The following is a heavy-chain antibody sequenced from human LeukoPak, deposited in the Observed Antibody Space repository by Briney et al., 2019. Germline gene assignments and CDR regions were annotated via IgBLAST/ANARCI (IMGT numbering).Heavy chain of an antibody. CDR2: ISGSGDST. CDR3: AIRPASVGFDY. Sequence: PGGSLRLSCAASGFTFSSYAMSWVRQAPGKGLEWVSSISGSGDSTYYADSVKGRFTISRDNSKDTLYLQMSSLRAEDTAVYYCAIRPASVGFDYWGQGTLVTVSS. V-gene: IGHV3-23*01. J-gene: IGHJ4*02. CDR1: GFTFSSYA. D-gene: IGHD1-26*01.